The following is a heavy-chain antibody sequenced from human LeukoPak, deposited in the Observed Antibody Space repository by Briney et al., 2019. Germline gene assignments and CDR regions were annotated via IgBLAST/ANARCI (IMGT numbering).Heavy chain of an antibody. Sequence: PGGSLRLSCAASGFTFSSYGMSWVRQAPGKGLEWVSAISGSGGSTYYADSVKGRFTISRDNSKNTLYLQINSLRAEDTALYYCARQGYGSVASYWYFDLWGRGTLVTVSS. CDR2: ISGSGGST. D-gene: IGHD3-10*01. CDR1: GFTFSSYG. CDR3: ARQGYGSVASYWYFDL. J-gene: IGHJ2*01. V-gene: IGHV3-23*01.